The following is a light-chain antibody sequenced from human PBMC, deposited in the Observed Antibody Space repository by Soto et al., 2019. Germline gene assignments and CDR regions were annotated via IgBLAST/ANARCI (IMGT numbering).Light chain of an antibody. J-gene: IGKJ1*01. CDR3: QHYNSYSEA. Sequence: DMQMTQSPSTLSGSVGDRVTITCRASQTISSWLAWYQQKPGKAPKLLIYKASTLKSGVPSRFSGSGSGTEFTLAIISLQPDDFATYYCQHYNSYSEAFGQGTKVDIK. V-gene: IGKV1-5*03. CDR1: QTISSW. CDR2: KAS.